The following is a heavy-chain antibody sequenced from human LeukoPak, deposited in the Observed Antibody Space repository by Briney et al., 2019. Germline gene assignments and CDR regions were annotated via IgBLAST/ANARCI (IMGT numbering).Heavy chain of an antibody. V-gene: IGHV3-23*01. J-gene: IGHJ6*02. CDR3: AEERAGRGSSSYYGMDV. Sequence: GGSLRLSCAASGFTFSSYAMSWVRQAPGKGLEWVSAISGSGGSTYYADSVKGRFTTSRDNSKNTLNLQMNSLRAEDTAVYYCAEERAGRGSSSYYGMDVWGQGTTVTVSS. CDR1: GFTFSSYA. CDR2: ISGSGGST. D-gene: IGHD2-15*01.